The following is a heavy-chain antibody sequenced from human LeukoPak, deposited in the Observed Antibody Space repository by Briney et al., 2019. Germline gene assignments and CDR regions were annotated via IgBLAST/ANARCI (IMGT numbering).Heavy chain of an antibody. CDR2: INPNSGST. D-gene: IGHD6-19*01. J-gene: IGHJ4*02. V-gene: IGHV1-46*01. CDR3: ARTGSNSSGWRLFDY. Sequence: ASAKVSCKASEYTFTSYSLHCVRTAPGPXLERIGIINPNSGSTSYAQKFQGRVTMTRDTSTSTVYMELSSLRSEDTAVYYCARTGSNSSGWRLFDYWGQGTLVTVSS. CDR1: EYTFTSYS.